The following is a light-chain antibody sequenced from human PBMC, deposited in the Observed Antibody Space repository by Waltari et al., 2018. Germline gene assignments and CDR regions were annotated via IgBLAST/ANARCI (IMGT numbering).Light chain of an antibody. CDR3: QMYVKLPVT. CDR1: QSVSGA. Sequence: EIVLTQSPATVSLSPGERATLSCRASQSVSGALAWYQQKPGQAPRLVIYGASSRASGISERFSGSGFGTDFSLTISRLEPEDFAVYYCQMYVKLPVTFGQGTKVEIK. J-gene: IGKJ1*01. V-gene: IGKV3-20*01. CDR2: GAS.